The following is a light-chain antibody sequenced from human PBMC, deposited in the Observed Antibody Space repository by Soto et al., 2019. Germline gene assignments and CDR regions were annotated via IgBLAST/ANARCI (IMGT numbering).Light chain of an antibody. CDR2: SKN. V-gene: IGLV1-44*01. J-gene: IGLJ1*01. Sequence: QSALTQPPSASGTPGQRVTISCYGSSSNIGSNTVNWYQQLPGTAPKLLIYSKNQRPSGVPDRLSGSQSGTSASLAISGLQSEDEADYYCAAWDDSLNVLFGTGTKVTVL. CDR1: SSNIGSNT. CDR3: AAWDDSLNVL.